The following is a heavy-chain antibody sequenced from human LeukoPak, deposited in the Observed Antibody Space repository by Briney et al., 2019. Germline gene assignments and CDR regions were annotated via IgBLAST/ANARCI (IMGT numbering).Heavy chain of an antibody. Sequence: GGSLRLSCAVSGFTFSSYWMSWVRQAPGKGLEWVANIKQDGSEKYYVDSVKGRFTISRDNAKNSLYLQMNSLRAEDTAVYYCARFGGYCSSTSCYSGMDVWGQGTTVTVSS. D-gene: IGHD2-2*01. CDR3: ARFGGYCSSTSCYSGMDV. CDR1: GFTFSSYW. J-gene: IGHJ6*02. V-gene: IGHV3-7*01. CDR2: IKQDGSEK.